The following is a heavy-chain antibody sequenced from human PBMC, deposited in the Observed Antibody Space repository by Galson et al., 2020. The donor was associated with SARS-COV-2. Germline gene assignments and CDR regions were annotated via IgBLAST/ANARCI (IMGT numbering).Heavy chain of an antibody. D-gene: IGHD3-10*01. CDR1: GFTFSSYD. Sequence: GGSLRLSCAASGFTFSSYDMHWVRQATGKGLEWVSAIGTAGDTYYPGSVKGRFTISRENAKNSLYLQMNSLRAGDTAVYYCARGNQRMVRGVISKRIYYYYGMDVWGQGTTVTVSS. J-gene: IGHJ6*02. V-gene: IGHV3-13*01. CDR3: ARGNQRMVRGVISKRIYYYYGMDV. CDR2: IGTAGDT.